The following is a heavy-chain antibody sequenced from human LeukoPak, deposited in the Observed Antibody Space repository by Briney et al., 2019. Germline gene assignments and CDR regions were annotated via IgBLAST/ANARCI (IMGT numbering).Heavy chain of an antibody. CDR3: ARGRSSGWYRDFDY. D-gene: IGHD6-19*01. Sequence: ASVRVSCKAAGHSFTSYGMDRVRQAPGQGLEWMGCINAGNGNTKYSQKFQGRVTITRDTSTSTAYMELRSLRSDDTAVYYCARGRSSGWYRDFDYWGQGTLVTVSS. CDR1: GHSFTSYG. CDR2: INAGNGNT. J-gene: IGHJ4*02. V-gene: IGHV1-3*01.